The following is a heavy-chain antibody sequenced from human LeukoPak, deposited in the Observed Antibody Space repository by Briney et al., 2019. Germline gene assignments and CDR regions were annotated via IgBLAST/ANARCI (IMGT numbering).Heavy chain of an antibody. V-gene: IGHV4-39*01. Sequence: SETLSLTCTISGGSTSRRSYYWAWIRQPPRKGLEWLGSVFYSGTTHYNPSLKSRVTISIDTSKNQFSLKLSSVTAADTSVYYCARLSNYGGHSGDGYWGQGTLVTVSS. CDR2: VFYSGTT. D-gene: IGHD4-23*01. CDR1: GGSTSRRSYY. J-gene: IGHJ4*02. CDR3: ARLSNYGGHSGDGY.